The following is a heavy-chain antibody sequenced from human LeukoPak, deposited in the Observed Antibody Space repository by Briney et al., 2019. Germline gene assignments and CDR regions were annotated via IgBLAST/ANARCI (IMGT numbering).Heavy chain of an antibody. Sequence: SETLSLTCAVYGGSFSGYYWSWIRQPPGKGLEWIGEINHSGSTNYNPSLKSRVTISVDTSKNQFSLKLSSVTAADTAVYYCAREAPGIAVAGSFDYWGQGTLVTVSS. CDR1: GGSFSGYY. J-gene: IGHJ4*02. CDR2: INHSGST. CDR3: AREAPGIAVAGSFDY. V-gene: IGHV4-34*01. D-gene: IGHD6-19*01.